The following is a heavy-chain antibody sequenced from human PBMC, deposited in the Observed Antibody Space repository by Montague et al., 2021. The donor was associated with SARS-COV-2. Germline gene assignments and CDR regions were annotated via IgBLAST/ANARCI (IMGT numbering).Heavy chain of an antibody. CDR1: GFTFSSYS. D-gene: IGHD3-10*01. J-gene: IGHJ4*02. Sequence: SLRLSCAASGFTFSSYSMNWVRQAPGKGLEWVSSISSSSGYIYYADSVKGRFTISRDNSKNTLYLQMSSLRAEDTAVYFCLNYHGSGSYGDFWGQGTLVTVSP. V-gene: IGHV3-21*04. CDR2: ISSSSGYI. CDR3: LNYHGSGSYGDF.